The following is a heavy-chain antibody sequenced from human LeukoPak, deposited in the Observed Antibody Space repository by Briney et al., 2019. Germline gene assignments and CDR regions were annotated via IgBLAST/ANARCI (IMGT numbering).Heavy chain of an antibody. CDR1: GFTFSSYR. CDR3: ARVTVPAASAFDY. V-gene: IGHV3-21*01. J-gene: IGHJ4*02. CDR2: ISSSSSHI. D-gene: IGHD2-2*01. Sequence: GGSLRLSCAASGFTFSSYRMNWVRQAPGKGLEWVSSISSSSSHIYYADSLKGRVTISRDDAKNSLYLQMNSLRAEDTAVYYCARVTVPAASAFDYWGQGTLVTVSS.